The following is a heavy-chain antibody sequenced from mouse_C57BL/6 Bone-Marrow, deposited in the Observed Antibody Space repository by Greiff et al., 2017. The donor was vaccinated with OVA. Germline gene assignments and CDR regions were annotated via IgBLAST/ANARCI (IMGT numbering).Heavy chain of an antibody. CDR2: IWSDGST. CDR1: GFSLTSYG. Sequence: VQLVESGPGLVAPSQSLSITCTVSGFSLTSYGVHWVRQPPGKGLEWLVVIWSDGSTTDNSALKSRLSISKDNSKSQVFLKMNSLQTDDTAMYYCARHRHYGSRGYAMDYWGQGTSVTVSS. D-gene: IGHD1-1*01. J-gene: IGHJ4*01. V-gene: IGHV2-6-1*01. CDR3: ARHRHYGSRGYAMDY.